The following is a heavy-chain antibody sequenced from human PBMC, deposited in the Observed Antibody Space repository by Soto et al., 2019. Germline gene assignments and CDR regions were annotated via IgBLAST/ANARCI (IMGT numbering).Heavy chain of an antibody. Sequence: QVQLVESGGGVVQPGRSLRLSCAASGFPFTTYGMHWVRAGPGKGLEWVAVISYDGSNKYYADSVKGGFTISRDNSKNTRHLQMNSLRPEDTALYYCVGGQYYFDYRGQGTLVTVSS. V-gene: IGHV3-30*03. CDR3: VGGQYYFDY. CDR2: ISYDGSNK. D-gene: IGHD3-10*01. CDR1: GFPFTTYG. J-gene: IGHJ4*02.